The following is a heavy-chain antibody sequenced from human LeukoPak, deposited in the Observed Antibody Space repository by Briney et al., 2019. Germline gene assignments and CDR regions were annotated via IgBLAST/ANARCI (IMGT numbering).Heavy chain of an antibody. CDR3: ARHRRLGYCSSTSCYEPPDDVFDI. V-gene: IGHV4-34*01. Sequence: SETLSLTCAVYGGSFSGYYWSWIRQPPGKGLEWIGEINHSGSTNYNPSLKSRVTISVDTSKNQFSLKLSSVTAADTAVYYCARHRRLGYCSSTSCYEPPDDVFDIWGQGTMVTVSS. CDR2: INHSGST. D-gene: IGHD2-2*01. CDR1: GGSFSGYY. J-gene: IGHJ3*02.